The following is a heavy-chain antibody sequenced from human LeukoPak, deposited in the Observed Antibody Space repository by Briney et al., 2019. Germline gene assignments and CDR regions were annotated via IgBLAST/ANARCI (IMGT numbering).Heavy chain of an antibody. CDR1: GFTFSSYA. D-gene: IGHD2-2*02. Sequence: GGSLRLSCAAPGFTFSSYAMHWVRQAPGKGLEWVAVISYDGSNKYYADSVKGRFTISRDNSKNTLYLQMNSLRAEDTAVYYCARDKMVVPAAIRSDAFDIWGQGTMVTVSS. V-gene: IGHV3-30*04. CDR2: ISYDGSNK. J-gene: IGHJ3*02. CDR3: ARDKMVVPAAIRSDAFDI.